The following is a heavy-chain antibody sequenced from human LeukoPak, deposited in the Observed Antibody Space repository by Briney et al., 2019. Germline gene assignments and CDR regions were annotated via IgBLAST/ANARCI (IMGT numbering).Heavy chain of an antibody. CDR3: ARGGWFGELLFDY. CDR2: IKEDGSEK. D-gene: IGHD3-10*01. J-gene: IGHJ4*02. Sequence: GGSLRLSCAASGFMFSSYWMSWVRQAPGKGLEWVANIKEDGSEKYYVDSVKGRFTISRDNAKNSLYLQMNSLRAEDTALYYCARGGWFGELLFDYWGQGTLVTVSS. CDR1: GFMFSSYW. V-gene: IGHV3-7*05.